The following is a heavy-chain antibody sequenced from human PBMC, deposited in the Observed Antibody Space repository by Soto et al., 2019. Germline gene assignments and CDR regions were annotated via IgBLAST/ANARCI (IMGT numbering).Heavy chain of an antibody. J-gene: IGHJ4*02. Sequence: EVQLVESGEGVVQPGGSLRLSCAASGFTFGVYAMFWVRQAPGKGLEFVSAISSNGGSKYYADSVRGRFTISRDNSKNTLYLQMGSPRPEDTAVYYCARGFDSSGLGYLDSWGQGTLVTVSS. CDR1: GFTFGVYA. CDR3: ARGFDSSGLGYLDS. V-gene: IGHV3-64*02. CDR2: ISSNGGSK. D-gene: IGHD3-22*01.